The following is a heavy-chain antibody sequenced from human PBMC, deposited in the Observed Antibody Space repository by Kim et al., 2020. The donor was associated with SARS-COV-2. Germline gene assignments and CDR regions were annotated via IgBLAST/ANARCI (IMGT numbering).Heavy chain of an antibody. Sequence: ADSVKGRFTLARDNAKKSLFLQMNSLRAEDTAVYYCAREEGAEDSSAFDIWGRGTMVTVSS. J-gene: IGHJ3*02. V-gene: IGHV3-21*01. CDR3: AREEGAEDSSAFDI. D-gene: IGHD3-22*01.